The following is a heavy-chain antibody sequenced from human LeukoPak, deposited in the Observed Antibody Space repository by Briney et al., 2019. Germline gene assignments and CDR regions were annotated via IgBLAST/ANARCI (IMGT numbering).Heavy chain of an antibody. CDR3: ARFSGKITMVRGVFFDP. J-gene: IGHJ5*02. V-gene: IGHV4-34*01. D-gene: IGHD3-10*01. CDR2: INHSGST. CDR1: GGSFSGYY. Sequence: PSETLSLTCAVYGGSFSGYYWSWIRQPPGKGLEWIGEINHSGSTNYNPSLKSRVTISVDTSENRFSLKLSSVTAADTAVYYCARFSGKITMVRGVFFDPWGQGTLVTVSS.